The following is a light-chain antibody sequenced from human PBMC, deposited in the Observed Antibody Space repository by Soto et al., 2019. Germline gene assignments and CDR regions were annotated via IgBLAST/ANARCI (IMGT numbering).Light chain of an antibody. CDR1: QSVRSDY. CDR2: GVS. V-gene: IGKV3-20*01. Sequence: EIVLTQSPATLSLSPGDRATLSCRASQSVRSDYFDWYQQKPGQPPRVILFGVSTRATAIPDRFRGSGSGTDFTLTISRLEPDDFGLYYCHQYGNSPLTFGGGTKVE. CDR3: HQYGNSPLT. J-gene: IGKJ4*01.